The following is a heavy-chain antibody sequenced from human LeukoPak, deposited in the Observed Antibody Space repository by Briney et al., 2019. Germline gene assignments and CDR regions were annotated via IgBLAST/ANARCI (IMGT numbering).Heavy chain of an antibody. J-gene: IGHJ6*03. Sequence: PGGSLRLSCAASGFTFSDYNMRWIRQAPGKGLEWVSSISRSGSTKYYADSVKGRFTISRDNAKNSLFLQMNSLRAEDTAVYYCARGSYSSSWYGDYYYYMDVWGKGTTVTVSS. D-gene: IGHD6-13*01. CDR1: GFTFSDYN. V-gene: IGHV3-11*01. CDR2: ISRSGSTK. CDR3: ARGSYSSSWYGDYYYYMDV.